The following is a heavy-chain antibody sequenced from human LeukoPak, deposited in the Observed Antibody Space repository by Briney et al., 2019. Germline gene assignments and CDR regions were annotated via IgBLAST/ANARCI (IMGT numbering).Heavy chain of an antibody. Sequence: SETLSLTCTVSGGSISSGDYYWSWIRQPPGKGLEWIGYIYYSGSTYYNPSLKSRVTISVDTSKNQFSLKLSSVTAADTAVYYCARGRTGYCSGGSCYTEHYFDYWGQGTLVTVSS. CDR1: GGSISSGDYY. V-gene: IGHV4-30-4*01. CDR2: IYYSGST. CDR3: ARGRTGYCSGGSCYTEHYFDY. J-gene: IGHJ4*02. D-gene: IGHD2-15*01.